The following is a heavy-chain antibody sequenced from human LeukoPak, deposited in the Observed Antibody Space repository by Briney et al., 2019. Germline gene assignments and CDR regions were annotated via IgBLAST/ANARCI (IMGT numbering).Heavy chain of an antibody. Sequence: SETLSLTCTVSGGSISSYYWSWIRQPAGKGLEWIGRIYTSGSTNYNPSLKSRVTMSVNTSKNQFSLKLSSVTAADTAVYYCARDSRRGWSYYFDYWGQGTLVTVSS. CDR2: IYTSGST. D-gene: IGHD6-19*01. V-gene: IGHV4-4*07. CDR1: GGSISSYY. CDR3: ARDSRRGWSYYFDY. J-gene: IGHJ4*02.